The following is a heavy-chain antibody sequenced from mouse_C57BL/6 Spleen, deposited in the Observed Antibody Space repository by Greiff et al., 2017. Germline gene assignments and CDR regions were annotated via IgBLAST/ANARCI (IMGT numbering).Heavy chain of an antibody. D-gene: IGHD1-1*01. V-gene: IGHV5-17*01. CDR2: ISSGSSTI. Sequence: EVHLVESGGGLVKPGGSLKLSCAASGFTFSDYGMHWVRQAPEKGLEWVAYISSGSSTIYYADTVKGRFTISRDNAKNTLFLQMTSLRSEDTAMYYCASPITTVVAYHAMDYWGQGTSVTVSS. CDR3: ASPITTVVAYHAMDY. J-gene: IGHJ4*01. CDR1: GFTFSDYG.